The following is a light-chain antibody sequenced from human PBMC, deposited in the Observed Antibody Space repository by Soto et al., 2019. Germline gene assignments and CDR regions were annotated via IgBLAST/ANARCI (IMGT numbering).Light chain of an antibody. CDR2: DAS. CDR3: QQRSTWIFT. J-gene: IGKJ3*01. V-gene: IGKV3-11*01. Sequence: EIVLTQSPVTLSLSPGDRATLSCRASQRVSSFLAWYQQKPGQAPRLLIYDASKRAAGIPARFSGSGSGTDFTLTISSLEPEDFAVYYCQQRSTWIFTFGPGTKVDIK. CDR1: QRVSSF.